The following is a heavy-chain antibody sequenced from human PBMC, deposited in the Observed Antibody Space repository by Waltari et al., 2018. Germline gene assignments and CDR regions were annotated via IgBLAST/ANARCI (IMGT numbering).Heavy chain of an antibody. J-gene: IGHJ4*02. V-gene: IGHV4-4*02. CDR2: VHHSGKT. CDR1: GDSLSGHYW. Sequence: QLQLQESGQGLVKPSGTLSLTCAVSGDSLSGHYWWSSVRQSPEKGLEWIGQVHHSGKTHYNPSLQSRVAISLDKPKNHFSLNLNSVTAADTAIYYCAGDRAIGLFFDYWGRGTLVTVSS. D-gene: IGHD2-2*01. CDR3: AGDRAIGLFFDY.